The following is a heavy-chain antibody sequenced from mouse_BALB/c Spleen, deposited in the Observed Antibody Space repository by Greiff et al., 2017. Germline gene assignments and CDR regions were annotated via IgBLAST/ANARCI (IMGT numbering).Heavy chain of an antibody. CDR2: INPSNGGT. CDR3: TRRYRNPYAMDY. J-gene: IGHJ4*01. Sequence: VQLQQSGAELVKPGASVKLSCKASGYTFTSYYMYWVKQRPGQGLEWIGEINPSNGGTNFNEKFKSKATLTVDKSSSTAYMQLSSLTSEDSAVYYCTRRYRNPYAMDYWGQGTSVTVSS. CDR1: GYTFTSYY. V-gene: IGHV1S81*02. D-gene: IGHD2-10*02.